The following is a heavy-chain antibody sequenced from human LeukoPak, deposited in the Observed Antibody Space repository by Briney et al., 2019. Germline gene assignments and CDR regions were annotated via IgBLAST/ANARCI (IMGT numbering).Heavy chain of an antibody. J-gene: IGHJ4*02. CDR1: GFTFGDYA. V-gene: IGHV3-49*04. D-gene: IGHD6-19*01. CDR3: TRVFGQWLARGPSDY. Sequence: PGGSLRLPCRASGFTFGDYAMSWVRQAPGKGLEWVGFIRSKAYGGTTEYAASVKGRFTISRDDSKSIAYLQMNSLKTEDTAVYYCTRVFGQWLARGPSDYWGQGTLVTVSS. CDR2: IRSKAYGGTT.